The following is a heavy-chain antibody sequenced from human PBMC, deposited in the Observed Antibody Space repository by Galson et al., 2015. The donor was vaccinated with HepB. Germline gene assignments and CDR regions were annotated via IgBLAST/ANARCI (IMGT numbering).Heavy chain of an antibody. J-gene: IGHJ6*02. CDR1: GFTLSDYY. V-gene: IGHV3-11*05. D-gene: IGHD2/OR15-2a*01. CDR2: ISSSSSYA. Sequence: SLRLSCAASGFTLSDYYISWIRQAPGKGLEWVSYISSSSSYANYADSVEGRFTVSRDGARKSLFLQMNSLRPEDTAIYYCARGQYLTYSGLDVWGQGTTVIVSS. CDR3: ARGQYLTYSGLDV.